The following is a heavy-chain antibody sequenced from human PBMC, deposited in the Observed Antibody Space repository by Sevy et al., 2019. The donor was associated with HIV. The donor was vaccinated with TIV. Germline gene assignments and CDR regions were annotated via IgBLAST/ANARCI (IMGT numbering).Heavy chain of an antibody. CDR1: GFSFSNYW. CDR3: ARDCSSARCHWDLDV. Sequence: GGSLRLSCAASGFSFSNYWMSWVRQAPGKGLEWVANIKRDGSERYYVASVKGRFTISRDNAKTSLYLQMHSLRAEDTAVYYCARDCSSARCHWDLDVWGQGTTVTFSS. J-gene: IGHJ6*02. CDR2: IKRDGSER. D-gene: IGHD2-2*01. V-gene: IGHV3-7*03.